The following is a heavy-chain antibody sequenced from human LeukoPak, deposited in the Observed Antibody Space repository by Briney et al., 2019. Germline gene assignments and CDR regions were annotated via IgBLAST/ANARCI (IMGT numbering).Heavy chain of an antibody. Sequence: GGSLRLSCAASGFTFSSYSMNWVRQAPGKGLEWVSSISSSSTYIYYVDSVKGRFTISRDNAKNSLYLQMNSLRVEDTAVYYCARDYYDSSGFLDYWGQGTLVTVSS. V-gene: IGHV3-21*01. D-gene: IGHD3-22*01. CDR2: ISSSSTYI. J-gene: IGHJ4*02. CDR3: ARDYYDSSGFLDY. CDR1: GFTFSSYS.